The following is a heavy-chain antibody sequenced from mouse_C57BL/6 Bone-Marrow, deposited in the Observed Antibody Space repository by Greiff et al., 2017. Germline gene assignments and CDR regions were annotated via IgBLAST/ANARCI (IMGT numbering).Heavy chain of an antibody. J-gene: IGHJ2*01. D-gene: IGHD2-12*01. Sequence: VQRVESGAELAKPGASVKLSCKASGYTFTSYWMHWVKQRPGQGLEWIGYINPSSGYTKYNQKFKNKATLTADKSSSTAYMQLSSLTYEDSAVYYCARIYSYSFFDYWGQGTTLTVSS. CDR2: INPSSGYT. CDR1: GYTFTSYW. CDR3: ARIYSYSFFDY. V-gene: IGHV1-7*01.